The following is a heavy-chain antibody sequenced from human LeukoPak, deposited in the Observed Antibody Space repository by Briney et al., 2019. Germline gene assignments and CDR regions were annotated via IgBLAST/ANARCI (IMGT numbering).Heavy chain of an antibody. CDR3: ARMPSCECSDARNDSFYRLPDP. CDR1: GYSFFTSW. Sequence: GESLKISCEASGYSFFTSWIGWVRQMPGKGLEWMGIIYPGDSHTRYNPSFQGQVTISVDKSISTAYLHWRSLKPSDTAIYYCARMPSCECSDARNDSFYRLPDPWGQGTRVIVSS. CDR2: IYPGDSHT. V-gene: IGHV5-51*01. D-gene: IGHD3-16*02. J-gene: IGHJ5*02.